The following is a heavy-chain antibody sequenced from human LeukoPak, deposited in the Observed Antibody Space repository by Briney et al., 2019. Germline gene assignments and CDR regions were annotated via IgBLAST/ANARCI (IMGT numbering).Heavy chain of an antibody. V-gene: IGHV1-2*02. J-gene: IGHJ3*02. D-gene: IGHD3-10*01. CDR2: INPNSGGT. CDR1: GYSFTGYY. CDR3: ARDRLSGVRVRGVISAFDI. Sequence: GASVKVSCKASGYSFTGYYMHWVRQAPGQGLEWMGWINPNSGGTNYAQKFQGRVTMTRDTSISTAYMELSRLRSDDTAVYYCARDRLSGVRVRGVISAFDIWGQGTMVTVSS.